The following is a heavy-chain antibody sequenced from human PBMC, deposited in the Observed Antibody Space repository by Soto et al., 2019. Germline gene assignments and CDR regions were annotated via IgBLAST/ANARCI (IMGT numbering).Heavy chain of an antibody. J-gene: IGHJ5*02. CDR3: ARDTIRRPTP. D-gene: IGHD2-2*01. V-gene: IGHV3-21*01. CDR2: ISSSGDYL. CDR1: GFTFRRNN. Sequence: GGSLRLSCAASGFTFRRNNMNWVRQAPGKGLEWVASISSSGDYLYYADSVKGRFIISRDNFQNSLYLQMNSLRAEDTAVYYCARDTIRRPTPWGQGTLVTVSS.